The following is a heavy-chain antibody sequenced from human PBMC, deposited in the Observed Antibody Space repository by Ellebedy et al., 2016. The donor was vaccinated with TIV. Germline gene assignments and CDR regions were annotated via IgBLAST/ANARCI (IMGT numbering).Heavy chain of an antibody. CDR3: ARDSSSGWLYYYYGMDV. V-gene: IGHV3-53*01. CDR1: GFSVSTND. J-gene: IGHJ6*02. Sequence: GESLKISXVASGFSVSTNDINWVRQAPGKGLEWVSIIYSDGRAYYADSVKGRFSVSRDNSKNTLYLQMNSLRAEDTAVYYCARDSSSGWLYYYYGMDVWGQGTTVTVSS. CDR2: IYSDGRA. D-gene: IGHD3-22*01.